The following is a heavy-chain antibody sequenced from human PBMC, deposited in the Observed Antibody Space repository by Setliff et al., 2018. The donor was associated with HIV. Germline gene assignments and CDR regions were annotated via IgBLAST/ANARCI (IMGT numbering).Heavy chain of an antibody. CDR2: IYHSGGT. CDR1: GGSISSSNW. CDR3: ARDGLLEAGIRFDY. Sequence: PSETLSLTCAVSGGSISSSNWWSWVRQPPGKGLEWIGEIYHSGGTNYNPSLKGRVTISRDNSKNTVYLQMNSLRSDDTAVYYCARDGLLEAGIRFDYWGQGTLVTVSS. D-gene: IGHD6-19*01. J-gene: IGHJ4*02. V-gene: IGHV4-4*02.